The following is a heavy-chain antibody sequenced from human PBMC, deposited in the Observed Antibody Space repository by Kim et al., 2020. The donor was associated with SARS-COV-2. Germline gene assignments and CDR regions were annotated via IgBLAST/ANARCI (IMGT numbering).Heavy chain of an antibody. Sequence: GSLRLSCAASGFTFSSYGMHWVRQAPGKGLEWVAVIWYDGSNKYYADSVKGRFTISRDNSRNTLYLQMNSLRAEDTAVYYCARDGMVGATPTADYWGQGTLVTVSS. D-gene: IGHD1-26*01. J-gene: IGHJ4*02. CDR3: ARDGMVGATPTADY. CDR1: GFTFSSYG. CDR2: IWYDGSNK. V-gene: IGHV3-33*08.